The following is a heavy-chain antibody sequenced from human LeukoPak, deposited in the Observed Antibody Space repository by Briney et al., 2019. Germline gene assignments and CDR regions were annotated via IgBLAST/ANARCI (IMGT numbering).Heavy chain of an antibody. J-gene: IGHJ4*02. Sequence: GGSLRLSCAASGFTFTTFGIHWVGQAPGKGLEWVAAISPHGDIEYYTDSVKGRFTISRDNSKNMIYLQMNSLRGEDSAVYYCAKINNNDDYWGQGNLVTVSS. D-gene: IGHD1/OR15-1a*01. CDR3: AKINNNDDY. CDR1: GFTFTTFG. CDR2: ISPHGDIE. V-gene: IGHV3-30*18.